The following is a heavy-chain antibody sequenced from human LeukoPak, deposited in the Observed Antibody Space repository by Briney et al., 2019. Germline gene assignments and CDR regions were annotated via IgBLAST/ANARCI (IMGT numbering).Heavy chain of an antibody. CDR2: ISSSSSYI. CDR3: ARDLSGVGSY. D-gene: IGHD3-9*01. CDR1: GFTFSIYS. Sequence: GGSLRLSCAASGFTFSIYSMNWVRQAPGKGLEWVSSISSSSSYIYYADSVKGRFPISRDNAKNSLYLQMNSLRAEDTAVYYCARDLSGVGSYWGQGTLVTVSS. V-gene: IGHV3-21*01. J-gene: IGHJ4*02.